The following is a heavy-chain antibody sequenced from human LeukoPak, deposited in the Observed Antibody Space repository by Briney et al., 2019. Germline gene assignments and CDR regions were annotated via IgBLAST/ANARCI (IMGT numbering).Heavy chain of an antibody. V-gene: IGHV4-34*01. Sequence: SETLSLTCAVYGGSFSGYYWSWIRQPPEKGLEWIAEINHSGTTNYNPSLKSRVTIFVDTSKNQFSLKLSSVTAADTAVYYCARQSDYGSLYYYYGMDVWGQGTTVTVSS. J-gene: IGHJ6*02. CDR1: GGSFSGYY. D-gene: IGHD3-10*01. CDR3: ARQSDYGSLYYYYGMDV. CDR2: INHSGTT.